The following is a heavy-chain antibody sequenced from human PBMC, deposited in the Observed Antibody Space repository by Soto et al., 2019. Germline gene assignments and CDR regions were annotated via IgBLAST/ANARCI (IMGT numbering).Heavy chain of an antibody. CDR2: INPSGGST. CDR1: GYTFTSYY. J-gene: IGHJ6*02. D-gene: IGHD3-22*01. V-gene: IGHV1-46*03. CDR3: ARDQVGYYYDSSGYSAGGMDV. Sequence: ASVKVSCKASGYTFTSYYMHWVRQAPGQGLEWMGIINPSGGSTSYAQKFQGRVTMTRDTSTSTVYMELSSLRSEDTAVYYCARDQVGYYYDSSGYSAGGMDVWGQGTTVTAP.